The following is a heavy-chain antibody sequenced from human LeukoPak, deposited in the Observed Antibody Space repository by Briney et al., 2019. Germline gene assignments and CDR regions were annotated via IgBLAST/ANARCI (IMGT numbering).Heavy chain of an antibody. J-gene: IGHJ4*02. Sequence: ASVKVSCTASGYTFTGYYMHWVRQAPGQGLEWMGWINPNSGGTNYAQKFQGRVTMTRDTSISTAYMELSRLRSDDTAVDYCARDRWYKGYSSGWYSNYWGQGTLVTVSS. V-gene: IGHV1-2*02. CDR3: ARDRWYKGYSSGWYSNY. D-gene: IGHD6-19*01. CDR1: GYTFTGYY. CDR2: INPNSGGT.